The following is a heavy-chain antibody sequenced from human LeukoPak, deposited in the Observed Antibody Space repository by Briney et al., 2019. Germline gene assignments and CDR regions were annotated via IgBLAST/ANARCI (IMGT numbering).Heavy chain of an antibody. CDR1: GYTFTDYY. CDR3: ATVTSVYDGSPFDY. V-gene: IGHV1-69-2*01. Sequence: ASVKVSCKVSGYTFTDYYMHWVQQAPGKGLEWMGLVDPEDGETIYAEKFQGGVTITADTSTDTAYMELSSLRSEDTAVYYCATVTSVYDGSPFDYWGQGTLVTVSS. CDR2: VDPEDGET. D-gene: IGHD5-24*01. J-gene: IGHJ4*02.